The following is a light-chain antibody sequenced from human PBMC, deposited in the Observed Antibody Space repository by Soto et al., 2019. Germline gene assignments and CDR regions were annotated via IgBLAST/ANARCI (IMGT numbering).Light chain of an antibody. V-gene: IGKV3-20*01. CDR1: QSLNSSY. J-gene: IGKJ5*01. Sequence: DIVLTQSPCTLSLSPGERATLSCRASQSLNSSYLAWYQQKPGQAPRLLIYDASSRATGIPDRFSGSGSGTDFTLTISRLEPEDSAVYYCQQYGSSPPITFGQGTRLEIK. CDR2: DAS. CDR3: QQYGSSPPIT.